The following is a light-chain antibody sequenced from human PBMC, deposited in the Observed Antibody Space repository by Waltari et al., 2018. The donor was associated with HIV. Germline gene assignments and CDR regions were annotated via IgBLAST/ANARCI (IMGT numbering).Light chain of an antibody. Sequence: DIVMTPSPESLAVSLGERATIKCKSSQSVFYSSNNKNYLSWYQQKPGQPPKLIIYWASSRQSGVPDRFSGSGSGTDFTLTISSLQAEDVAVYFCQQTYTIPPTFGGGTKVEIK. J-gene: IGKJ4*01. V-gene: IGKV4-1*01. CDR3: QQTYTIPPT. CDR1: QSVFYSSNNKNY. CDR2: WAS.